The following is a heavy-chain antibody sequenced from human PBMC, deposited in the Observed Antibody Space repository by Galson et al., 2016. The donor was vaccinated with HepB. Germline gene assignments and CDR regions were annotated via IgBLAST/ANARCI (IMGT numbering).Heavy chain of an antibody. CDR1: GLTVSSNY. CDR3: ARDRYETAFDI. Sequence: SLRLSCAASGLTVSSNYMGWVRQAPGKGLEWVSTIYSDDRTFYADSVQGRFIISRDNSKNTLYLQMNSLRGEDTAVYYCARDRYETAFDIWGQGTMVTVSS. CDR2: IYSDDRT. D-gene: IGHD3-16*02. V-gene: IGHV3-53*01. J-gene: IGHJ3*02.